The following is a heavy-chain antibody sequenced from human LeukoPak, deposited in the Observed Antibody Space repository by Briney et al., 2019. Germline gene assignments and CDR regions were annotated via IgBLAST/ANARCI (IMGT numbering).Heavy chain of an antibody. D-gene: IGHD5-18*01. J-gene: IGHJ4*02. CDR3: ARGSRDGYTRGYFDY. CDR2: INSDGSST. CDR1: GFTFSSYW. Sequence: QAGGSLRLSCSASGFTFSSYWMHWVRQAPGKGLVWVSRINSDGSSTSYADSVKGRFTISRDNAKNTLYLQMNSLRAEDTAVYYCARGSRDGYTRGYFDYWGEGTLVTVSS. V-gene: IGHV3-74*01.